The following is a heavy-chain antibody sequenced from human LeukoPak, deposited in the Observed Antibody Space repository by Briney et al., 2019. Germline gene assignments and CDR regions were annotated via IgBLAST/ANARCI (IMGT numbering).Heavy chain of an antibody. CDR1: GFTFSSYW. J-gene: IGHJ1*01. D-gene: IGHD3-22*01. CDR2: ISYDGSNK. Sequence: GESLRLSCAASGFTFSSYWMSWVRQTPGKGLEWVAVISYDGSNKYYADSVKGRFTISRDNSKNTLYLQMNSLRAEDTAVYYCAKDGYYYDSSGHTAYFQHWGQGTLVTVSS. V-gene: IGHV3-30*18. CDR3: AKDGYYYDSSGHTAYFQH.